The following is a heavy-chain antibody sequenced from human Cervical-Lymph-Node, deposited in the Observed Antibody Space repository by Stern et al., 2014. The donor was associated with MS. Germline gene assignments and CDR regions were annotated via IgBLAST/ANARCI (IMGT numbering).Heavy chain of an antibody. V-gene: IGHV4-31*03. CDR3: AVPTVADDAFDI. CDR1: GGSISHGGYY. Sequence: QVQLQESGPGLVKPSQTLSVTCTVSGGSISHGGYYWSWIRQHPGKGLAWIGYMYFTGSTFYNPSLKSRVTISADTSKNQFSLRLNSVTAADTAVYYCAVPTVADDAFDIWGQGTMVTVSS. CDR2: MYFTGST. D-gene: IGHD4-11*01. J-gene: IGHJ3*02.